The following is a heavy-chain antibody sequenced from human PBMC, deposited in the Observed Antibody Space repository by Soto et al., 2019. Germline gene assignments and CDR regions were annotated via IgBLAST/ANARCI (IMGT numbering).Heavy chain of an antibody. CDR2: IYPGDSDT. CDR3: ASRYIRTSYDRTYFYTDLAF. CDR1: EYSLISYG. V-gene: IGHV5-51*01. D-gene: IGHD2-2*01. J-gene: IGHJ6*04. Sequence: NGFEYSLISYGIGRVLQKPRKGLEWMGIIYPGDSDTRYSPSFQGQVTISPDKSISTAYLQWSSLKASDTAMYYCASRYIRTSYDRTYFYTDLAFWAKGTTDPVSS.